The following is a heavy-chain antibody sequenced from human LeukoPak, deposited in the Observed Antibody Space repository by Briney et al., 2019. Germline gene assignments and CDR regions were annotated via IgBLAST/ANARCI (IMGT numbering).Heavy chain of an antibody. CDR1: GGSISSYY. D-gene: IGHD6-13*01. CDR3: VKYSSSWYGAYFDY. J-gene: IGHJ4*02. V-gene: IGHV4-59*01. CDR2: IYYSGST. Sequence: SETLSLTCTVSGGSISSYYWGWIRQPPGKGLEWIGYIYYSGSTNYNPSLKSRVTISVDTSKNQFSLKLSSVTAADTAVYYCVKYSSSWYGAYFDYWGQGTLVTVSS.